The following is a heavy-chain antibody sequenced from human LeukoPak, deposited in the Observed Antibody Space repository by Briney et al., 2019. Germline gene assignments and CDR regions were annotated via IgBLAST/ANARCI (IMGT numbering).Heavy chain of an antibody. CDR1: GGSFSGYY. V-gene: IGHV4-34*01. CDR2: INHSGST. J-gene: IGHJ4*02. D-gene: IGHD5-18*01. Sequence: PSEPLSLTCAVYGGSFSGYYWSWIRQPPGKGLEWIGEINHSGSTNYNPSLKSRVTISVDTSKNQFSLKLSSVTAADTAVYYCARVRGYSYGYGWIDYWGQGTLVTVSS. CDR3: ARVRGYSYGYGWIDY.